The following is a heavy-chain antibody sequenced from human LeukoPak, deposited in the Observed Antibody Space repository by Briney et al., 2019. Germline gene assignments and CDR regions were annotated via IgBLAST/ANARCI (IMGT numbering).Heavy chain of an antibody. V-gene: IGHV3-23*01. CDR2: IRGSGGST. D-gene: IGHD4-17*01. Sequence: GGSLRLSCAASGFTFSSYAMSWVRQAPGKGLEWVAFIRGSGGSTYYADSVKGRFTISRDNSKNTLYLQMNSLSAEDTAVYYFAKDRALFGDYASVWVSHRYWGQGTLVTVSS. CDR3: AKDRALFGDYASVWVSHRY. CDR1: GFTFSSYA. J-gene: IGHJ4*02.